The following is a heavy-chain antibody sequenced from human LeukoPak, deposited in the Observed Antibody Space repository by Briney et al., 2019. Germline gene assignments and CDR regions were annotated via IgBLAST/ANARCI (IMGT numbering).Heavy chain of an antibody. J-gene: IGHJ6*03. CDR3: ARAYYSNPYYYYMDV. V-gene: IGHV4-59*01. CDR2: ISYSGST. CDR1: GGSISYYY. D-gene: IGHD4-11*01. Sequence: SETLSLTCTVSGGSISYYYWSWIRQPPGKGVEWIGYISYSGSTNYNPFLKSRVTISADTSKNQFSLKLSSVTAADTAVYYCARAYYSNPYYYYMDVWGKGATVTVSS.